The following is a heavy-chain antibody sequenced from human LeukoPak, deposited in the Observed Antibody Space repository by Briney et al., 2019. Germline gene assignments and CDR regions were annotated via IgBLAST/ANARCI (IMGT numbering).Heavy chain of an antibody. J-gene: IGHJ5*02. CDR3: ARGGTTYFSGSGTHP. V-gene: IGHV4-34*01. CDR2: INRHEST. Sequence: NASETLSLTCGVSGGSFSGYFWTWLRHPPGRGLEWIGEINRHESTYYNPSLESRLAISLDTSKNQFFLNLTSVTTADTAVYFCARGGTTYFSGSGTHPWGQGTLVTVSS. D-gene: IGHD3-10*01. CDR1: GGSFSGYF.